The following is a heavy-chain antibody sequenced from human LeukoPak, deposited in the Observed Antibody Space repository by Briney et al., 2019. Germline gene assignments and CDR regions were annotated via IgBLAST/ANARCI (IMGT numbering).Heavy chain of an antibody. D-gene: IGHD4-17*01. CDR2: IIPIVNKA. J-gene: IGHJ4*02. Sequence: ASVKVSCKASGGTFSSYAINWVRQAPGQGLEWMGTIIPIVNKANYAQNFQGRVTLTTDKSTSTAYMELSSLRSEDTAVYYCARDPTVTNQCYFDYWGQGTLVTVSS. V-gene: IGHV1-69*04. CDR3: ARDPTVTNQCYFDY. CDR1: GGTFSSYA.